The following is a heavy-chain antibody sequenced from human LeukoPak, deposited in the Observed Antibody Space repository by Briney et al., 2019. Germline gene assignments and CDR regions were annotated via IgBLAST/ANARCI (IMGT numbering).Heavy chain of an antibody. V-gene: IGHV1-8*03. CDR1: GYTFTSYD. CDR3: ARGPPDVVVPAAMVSYYYYMDV. Sequence: ASVKVSCKDSGYTFTSYDINWVRQATGQGLEWMGWMNPNSGNTGYAQKFQGRVTITRNTSISTAYMELSSLRSEDTAVYYCARGPPDVVVPAAMVSYYYYMDVWGKGTTVTVSS. D-gene: IGHD2-2*01. J-gene: IGHJ6*03. CDR2: MNPNSGNT.